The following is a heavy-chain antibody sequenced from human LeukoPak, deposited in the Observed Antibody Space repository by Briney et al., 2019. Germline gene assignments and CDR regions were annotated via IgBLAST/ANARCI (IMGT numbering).Heavy chain of an antibody. CDR3: ARSLWPEDY. J-gene: IGHJ4*02. D-gene: IGHD5-18*01. CDR1: GFTFSSYG. Sequence: GGSLRLSCAASGFTFSSYGMHWVRQAPGKGLEWVANIKQDGSEKNYVDSVRGRFTISRDNAKTSLYLQMNSLRAEDTAVYYCARSLWPEDYWGQGTLVTVSS. V-gene: IGHV3-7*01. CDR2: IKQDGSEK.